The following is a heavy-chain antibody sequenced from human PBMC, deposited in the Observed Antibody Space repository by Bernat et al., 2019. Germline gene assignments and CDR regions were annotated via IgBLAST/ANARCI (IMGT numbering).Heavy chain of an antibody. Sequence: QVQLQESGPGLVKPSETLSLTCTVSGGSISSYYWSWIRQPPGKGLEWIGYIYYSGSTNYNPSLKSRVTISVDTSKNQFSLKLSSVTAADTAVYYGARHVGGYSYGSEIDYWGQGTLVTVSS. CDR3: ARHVGGYSYGSEIDY. CDR2: IYYSGST. V-gene: IGHV4-59*08. D-gene: IGHD5-18*01. J-gene: IGHJ4*02. CDR1: GGSISSYY.